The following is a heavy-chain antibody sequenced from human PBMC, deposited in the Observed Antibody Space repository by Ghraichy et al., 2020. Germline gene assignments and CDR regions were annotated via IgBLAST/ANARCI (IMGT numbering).Heavy chain of an antibody. V-gene: IGHV4-59*01. Sequence: SETLSLTCTVSGGSISSYYWSWIRQPPGKGLEWIGYIYYSGSTNYNPSLKSRVTISVDTSKNQFSLKLSSVTAADTAVYYCARDVSGWQYNWFDPWGQGTLVTVSS. CDR3: ARDVSGWQYNWFDP. J-gene: IGHJ5*02. CDR1: GGSISSYY. D-gene: IGHD6-19*01. CDR2: IYYSGST.